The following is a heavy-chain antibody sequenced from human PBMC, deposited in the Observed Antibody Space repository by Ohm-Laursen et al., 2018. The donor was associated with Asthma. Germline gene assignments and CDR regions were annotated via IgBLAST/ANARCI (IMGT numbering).Heavy chain of an antibody. CDR1: GFTSSNYG. V-gene: IGHV3-30*18. J-gene: IGHJ4*02. Sequence: SLRLSCAASGFTSSNYGMHWVRHAPGKGLEWVAVISFDGSSKYSSDPVRGRFTISRDNSKNTLYLQMTSLRPDDTAMYYCAKGAATRGWNYFDFWGQGTQVTVSS. CDR2: ISFDGSSK. CDR3: AKGAATRGWNYFDF. D-gene: IGHD6-13*01.